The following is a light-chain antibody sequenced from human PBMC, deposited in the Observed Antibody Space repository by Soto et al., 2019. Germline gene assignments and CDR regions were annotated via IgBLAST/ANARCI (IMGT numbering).Light chain of an antibody. CDR3: SSYTSSSTLVV. CDR1: SSDVGGYNY. V-gene: IGLV2-14*01. CDR2: DVS. Sequence: QSVLTQPASVSGSPGQPITISCTGTSSDVGGYNYVSWYQQHPGKAPKLMIYDVSNRPSGVSNRFSGSKSGNTASLTISGLQAEHEADYYCSSYTSSSTLVVFGTGTKVTVL. J-gene: IGLJ1*01.